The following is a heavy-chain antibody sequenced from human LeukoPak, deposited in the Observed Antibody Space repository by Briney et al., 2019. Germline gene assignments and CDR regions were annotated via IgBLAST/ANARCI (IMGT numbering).Heavy chain of an antibody. CDR1: GGTFSSYA. CDR2: IIPIFGTA. V-gene: IGHV1-69*06. D-gene: IGHD3-22*01. J-gene: IGHJ4*02. CDR3: ARITWGSGYYSGGYYFDY. Sequence: RASVKVSCKASGGTFSSYAISWVRQAPGQGLEWMGGIIPIFGTANYAQKFQGRVTITADKSTSTAYMELSSLRSEDTAVYYCARITWGSGYYSGGYYFDYWGQGTLVTVSS.